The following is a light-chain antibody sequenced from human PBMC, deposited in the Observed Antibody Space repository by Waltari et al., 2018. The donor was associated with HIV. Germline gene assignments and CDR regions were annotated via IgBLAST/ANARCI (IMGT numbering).Light chain of an antibody. CDR3: QSYDSSNQG. J-gene: IGLJ2*01. Sequence: NFMLTQPHSVSESPGKTVTISCTRSSGRIASNYVQWYQQRPGSSPTTVIYEDNQRPSGDTYRFGGSIDSSSHSAFLSISGLKTEDEADYCCQSYDSSNQGFGGGTRLTVL. V-gene: IGLV6-57*01. CDR2: EDN. CDR1: SGRIASNY.